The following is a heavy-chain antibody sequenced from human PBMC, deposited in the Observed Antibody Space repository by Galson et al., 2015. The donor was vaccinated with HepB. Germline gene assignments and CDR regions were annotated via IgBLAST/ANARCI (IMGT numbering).Heavy chain of an antibody. Sequence: SLRLSCAASGFTFSPYSMNWVRQAPGKGLEWVSYIDNNSTSIYYADSVKGRFTISRDNAENSLYLQMNSLRDEDTAVYYCARGFSSRYRSGWYFPLGFDYWGQGTLVTVSS. J-gene: IGHJ4*02. CDR3: ARGFSSRYRSGWYFPLGFDY. CDR2: IDNNSTSI. V-gene: IGHV3-48*02. CDR1: GFTFSPYS. D-gene: IGHD6-19*01.